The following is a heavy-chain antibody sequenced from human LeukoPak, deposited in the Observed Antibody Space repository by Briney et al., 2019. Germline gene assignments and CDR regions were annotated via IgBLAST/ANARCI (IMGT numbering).Heavy chain of an antibody. D-gene: IGHD3-22*01. Sequence: ASVKVSCKASGYTFTGYYMHWVRQAPGQGLEWMGWINPNSGGTNYAQKFQGRVTMTRDTSISTAYMELSRLRSDDTAVYYCARVRDYYDCSGYYSSAFAIWGQGTMVTVSS. V-gene: IGHV1-2*02. CDR2: INPNSGGT. CDR3: ARVRDYYDCSGYYSSAFAI. CDR1: GYTFTGYY. J-gene: IGHJ3*02.